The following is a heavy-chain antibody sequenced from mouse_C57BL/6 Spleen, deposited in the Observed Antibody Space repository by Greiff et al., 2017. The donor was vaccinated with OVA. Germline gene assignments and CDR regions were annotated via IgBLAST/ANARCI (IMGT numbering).Heavy chain of an antibody. CDR3: VRDWALYYDYDGFAY. Sequence: VQLQQSGGGLVQPKGSLKLSCAASGFTFNTYAMHWVRQAPGKGLEWVARIRSKSSNYATYYADSVKDRFTISRDDSQSMLYLQMNNLKTEDTAMYYCVRDWALYYDYDGFAYWGQGTLVTVSA. J-gene: IGHJ3*01. CDR1: GFTFNTYA. CDR2: IRSKSSNYAT. V-gene: IGHV10-3*01. D-gene: IGHD2-4*01.